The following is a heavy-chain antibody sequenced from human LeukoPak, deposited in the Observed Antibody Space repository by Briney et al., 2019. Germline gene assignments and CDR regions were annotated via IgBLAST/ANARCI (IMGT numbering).Heavy chain of an antibody. D-gene: IGHD3-22*01. J-gene: IGHJ6*03. Sequence: GASVKVSCKASGGTFSSYAISWVRQAPGQGLEWMGGIIPIFGTANYAQKFQGRVTITADKATSTAYMELSSLRSEDTAVYYCARADYYDSSGYYYYYYMDVWGKGTTVTVSS. CDR3: ARADYYDSSGYYYYYYMDV. V-gene: IGHV1-69*06. CDR1: GGTFSSYA. CDR2: IIPIFGTA.